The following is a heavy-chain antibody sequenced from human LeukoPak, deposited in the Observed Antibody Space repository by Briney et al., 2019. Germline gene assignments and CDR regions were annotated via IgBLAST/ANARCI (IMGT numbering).Heavy chain of an antibody. Sequence: PSETLSLTCAVYGGSFSPYYWSWIRQSPGKGLEWIAGIDHRGDTNYNPSVKSRVTISIDTSKNQFSLNMRSLSAADTAVYYCARGATISETGYFDFWGQGTLVTVSS. CDR2: IDHRGDT. J-gene: IGHJ4*03. D-gene: IGHD5-24*01. V-gene: IGHV4-34*01. CDR1: GGSFSPYY. CDR3: ARGATISETGYFDF.